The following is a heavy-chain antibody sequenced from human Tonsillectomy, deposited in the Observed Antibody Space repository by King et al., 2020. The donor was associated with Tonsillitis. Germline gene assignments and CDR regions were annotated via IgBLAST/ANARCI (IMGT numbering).Heavy chain of an antibody. V-gene: IGHV4-30-4*07. D-gene: IGHD3-10*01. CDR3: ARAGWFGACSVRYFDY. CDR1: GGSISSGGYS. Sequence: LQLQESGPGLVKPSQTLSLTCAVSGGSISSGGYSWSWIRQPPGKGLEWIGNIYYSGSTYYNPSFKSRVNISIDTSKNQFSLKLRSVTAADTAVYYCARAGWFGACSVRYFDYWGHGTLVTVSS. CDR2: IYYSGST. J-gene: IGHJ4*01.